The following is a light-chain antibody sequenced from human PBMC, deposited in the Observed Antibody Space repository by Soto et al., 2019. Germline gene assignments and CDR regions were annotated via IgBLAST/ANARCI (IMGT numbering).Light chain of an antibody. CDR3: SSYSRSLNYV. Sequence: QSALTQPASVSGSPGQSITLSCTGSSSDFGSYNLVSWYQQHPGTAPKLMIYEVNKRPSGIPDRFSGSKSGNTASLTVSGLQPEDGAEYFCSSYSRSLNYVFGSGTKVTVL. V-gene: IGLV2-14*02. CDR2: EVN. J-gene: IGLJ1*01. CDR1: SSDFGSYNL.